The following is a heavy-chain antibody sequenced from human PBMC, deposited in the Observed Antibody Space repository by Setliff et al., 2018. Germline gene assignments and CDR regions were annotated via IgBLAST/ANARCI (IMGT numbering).Heavy chain of an antibody. V-gene: IGHV1-8*02. CDR3: ARAQSWSGGPYYFDN. Sequence: ASVKVSCKDSGYTFSTYDINWVRQATGQGLEWMGWMNPNSGNTGYAQKFQGRVTMTRNTSISTAYMDLSSLRFEDTAVYYCARAQSWSGGPYYFDNWGQGTLVTVPS. J-gene: IGHJ4*02. CDR2: MNPNSGNT. CDR1: GYTFSTYD. D-gene: IGHD3-3*01.